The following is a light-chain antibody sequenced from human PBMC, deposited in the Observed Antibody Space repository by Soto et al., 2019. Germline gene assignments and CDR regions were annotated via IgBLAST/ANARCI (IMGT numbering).Light chain of an antibody. V-gene: IGKV3-20*01. Sequence: EIVLTQSPGTLSLSPGERATLSCRASQSVSSSYLAWYQQKPGQPPRLLIFGASSRATGIPDRFTGSGSGTDFTLNITRLEPEDFAVFYCQHYRTSFGGGTKVEIK. J-gene: IGKJ4*01. CDR2: GAS. CDR3: QHYRTS. CDR1: QSVSSSY.